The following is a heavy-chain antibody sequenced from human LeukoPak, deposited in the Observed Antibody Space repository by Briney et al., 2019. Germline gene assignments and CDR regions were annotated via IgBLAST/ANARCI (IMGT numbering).Heavy chain of an antibody. D-gene: IGHD3-22*01. CDR3: ARSSDSSGYRLDY. J-gene: IGHJ4*02. V-gene: IGHV1-2*06. CDR1: GYTFTGYY. CDR2: INPNSGGT. Sequence: ASVKVSCKASGYTFTGYYMHCVRQAPGQGLEWMGRINPNSGGTNYAQKFQGRVTMTRDTSISTAYMELSRLRSDDTAVYYCARSSDSSGYRLDYWGQGTLVTVSS.